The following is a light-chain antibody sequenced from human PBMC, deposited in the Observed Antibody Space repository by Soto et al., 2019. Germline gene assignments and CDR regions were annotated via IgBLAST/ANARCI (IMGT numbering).Light chain of an antibody. CDR1: QRVSSH. V-gene: IGKV3-15*01. Sequence: EAVMTQSPVTLSVCPGDTATLSCRASQRVSSHLAWYQQKPGQAPRLLIYAASTRATGIPVRFSGSGSETEFTLTIRSLQSEDSALYYCHQYNNWPWTFGQGTKVDI. CDR2: AAS. CDR3: HQYNNWPWT. J-gene: IGKJ1*01.